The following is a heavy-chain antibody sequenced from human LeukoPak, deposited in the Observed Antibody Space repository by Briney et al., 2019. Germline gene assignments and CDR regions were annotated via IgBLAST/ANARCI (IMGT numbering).Heavy chain of an antibody. CDR3: ARDGEDTAMVIGMDV. CDR1: GFTFSSYS. D-gene: IGHD5-18*01. J-gene: IGHJ6*03. Sequence: GGSLRLSFAASGFTFSSYSMNWVRQAPGKGLEWVSSISSSSSYIYYADSVKGRFTISRDNAKNSLYLQMNSLRAEDTAVYYCARDGEDTAMVIGMDVWGKGTTVTVSS. V-gene: IGHV3-21*01. CDR2: ISSSSSYI.